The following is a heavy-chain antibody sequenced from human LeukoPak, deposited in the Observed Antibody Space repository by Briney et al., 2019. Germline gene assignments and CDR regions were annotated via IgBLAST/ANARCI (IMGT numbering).Heavy chain of an antibody. D-gene: IGHD3-10*01. CDR1: GFTISNYN. CDR3: ARDDPNWDPSSYYFDY. CDR2: ISTSGII. Sequence: GGSLRLSCAASGFTISNYNMDWVRQAPGKGLEWISYISTSGIIYYADSVRGRFTISRDNAKNSLYLQMNSLRDEDTAVYYCARDDPNWDPSSYYFDYWGQGTLVTVSS. J-gene: IGHJ4*02. V-gene: IGHV3-48*02.